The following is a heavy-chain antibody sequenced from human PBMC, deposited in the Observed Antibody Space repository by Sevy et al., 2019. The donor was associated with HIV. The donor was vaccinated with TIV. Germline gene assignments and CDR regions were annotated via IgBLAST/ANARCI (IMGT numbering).Heavy chain of an antibody. D-gene: IGHD3-10*01. CDR2: VSGSGGST. V-gene: IGHV3-23*01. J-gene: IGHJ4*02. CDR1: GFTFSSYA. CDR3: AQDYYGSGSYYSPFDY. Sequence: GGSLRLSCAASGFTFSSYAMSWVRQAPGKGLEWVSAVSGSGGSTYYADSVKGRFTISRDNSKNTLYLQMNSLRAEDTVVYYSAQDYYGSGSYYSPFDYWGQGTMVTVSS.